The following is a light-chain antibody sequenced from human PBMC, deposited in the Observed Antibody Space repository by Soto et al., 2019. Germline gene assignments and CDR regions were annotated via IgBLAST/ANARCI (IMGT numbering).Light chain of an antibody. CDR2: DAS. CDR1: QSVSSY. CDR3: QQRSNWPYT. J-gene: IGKJ2*01. Sequence: EIVLTQSPATLSLSPGERATLSCRASQSVSSYLAWYQQKPGQAPRLLIDDASNRATGIPARFSGSGSGTDFTLTISRLEPEDFAVYYCQQRSNWPYTFGQGTKLEIK. V-gene: IGKV3-11*01.